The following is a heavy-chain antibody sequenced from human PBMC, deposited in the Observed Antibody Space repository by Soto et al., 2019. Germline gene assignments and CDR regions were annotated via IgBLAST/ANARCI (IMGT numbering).Heavy chain of an antibody. CDR2: FDPEDGET. J-gene: IGHJ4*02. CDR1: GYTHTELS. V-gene: IGHV1-24*01. D-gene: IGHD2-15*01. CDR3: ATAYCSGGGCYPADY. Sequence: ASVKASCKVSGYTHTELSMHWLRQAAGKGLERMGSFDPEDGETIYARKFQGRVTMTEDTSTDTAYMELSSLRSEDTAVFYCATAYCSGGGCYPADYWGQGTLVTVSS.